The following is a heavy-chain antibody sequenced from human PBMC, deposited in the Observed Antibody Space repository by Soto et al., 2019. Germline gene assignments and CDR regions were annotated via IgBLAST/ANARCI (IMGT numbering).Heavy chain of an antibody. V-gene: IGHV3-11*01. Sequence: GGSLRLSCAASGFTFSYYYMSWIRQAPGKGPEWVSYISSSGSIIYYADSVKGRFTISRDNAKNSLYLQMNSLRAEDTAVYYCNSAVDYWGQGTLVTVSS. J-gene: IGHJ4*02. D-gene: IGHD5-18*01. CDR2: ISSSGSII. CDR1: GFTFSYYY. CDR3: NSAVDY.